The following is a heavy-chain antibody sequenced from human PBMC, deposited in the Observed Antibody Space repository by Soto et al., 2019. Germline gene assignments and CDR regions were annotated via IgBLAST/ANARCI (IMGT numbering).Heavy chain of an antibody. CDR1: GGSISGGGYY. Sequence: SETLSLTCTVSGGSISGGGYYWSWIRQLPGKGLESIGYIYYSGSTYYNPSLKSRLTISLDTSKNQFSLDLTPVTAADTAVYYCARGYYGSGNYFDYWGQGTQVTVSS. CDR2: IYYSGST. D-gene: IGHD3-10*01. V-gene: IGHV4-31*03. CDR3: ARGYYGSGNYFDY. J-gene: IGHJ4*02.